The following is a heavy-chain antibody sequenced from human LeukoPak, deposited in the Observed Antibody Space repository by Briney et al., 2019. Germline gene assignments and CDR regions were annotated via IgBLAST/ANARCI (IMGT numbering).Heavy chain of an antibody. Sequence: SETLSLTCTVSGGSISSYYWSWIRQPPGKGLEYIGYIYYSGSTNYNPSLKSRVTISVDTSKNQFSLKLSSVTAADTAVYYCARHPNTYYYDSSGYYSGTIDYWGQGTLVTVSS. D-gene: IGHD3-22*01. J-gene: IGHJ4*02. CDR3: ARHPNTYYYDSSGYYSGTIDY. CDR1: GGSISSYY. V-gene: IGHV4-59*08. CDR2: IYYSGST.